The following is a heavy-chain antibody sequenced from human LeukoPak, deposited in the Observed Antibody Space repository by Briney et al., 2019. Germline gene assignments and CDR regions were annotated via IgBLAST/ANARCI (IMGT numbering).Heavy chain of an antibody. D-gene: IGHD3-22*01. Sequence: GRSLRLSCAASGFNFSSYGMHWVRQAPGKGLEWVAVIWYDGSKKYYADSVKGRFTISRDNSKNTLYLQMNSLRAEDTAVYYCARDPLMIAPGIRDYWGQGTLVTVSS. J-gene: IGHJ4*02. CDR1: GFNFSSYG. CDR2: IWYDGSKK. CDR3: ARDPLMIAPGIRDY. V-gene: IGHV3-33*01.